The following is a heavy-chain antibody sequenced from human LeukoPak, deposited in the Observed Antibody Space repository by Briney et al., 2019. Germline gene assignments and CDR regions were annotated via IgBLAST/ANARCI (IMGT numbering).Heavy chain of an antibody. D-gene: IGHD2-15*01. Sequence: GGSLRLSCAASGFSFSAYTINWVRQAPGKGLEWVSSISSSSTYIFYADSVKGRFTISRDNAKNSLSLQMNSLRSEDTAVYYCARGLQFVAATPGYWGQGTLVTVSS. CDR1: GFSFSAYT. V-gene: IGHV3-21*04. CDR3: ARGLQFVAATPGY. CDR2: ISSSSTYI. J-gene: IGHJ4*02.